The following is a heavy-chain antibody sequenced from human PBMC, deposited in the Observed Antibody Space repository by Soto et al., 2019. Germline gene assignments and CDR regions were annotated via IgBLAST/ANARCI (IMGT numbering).Heavy chain of an antibody. CDR3: ARVLSSDKVVS. CDR2: IFDSGST. Sequence: QVQLQESGPGLVKPSQTLSLACTVSGGSISNNHYYWSWIRQPPGKGLEWIGHIFDSGSTFNNPSLNSQFAISMNTSKNQYPLKLSSVSAAGTAGCYWARVLSSDKVVSWGQGTLVTVSS. D-gene: IGHD2-15*01. V-gene: IGHV4-30-4*01. J-gene: IGHJ4*02. CDR1: GGSISNNHYY.